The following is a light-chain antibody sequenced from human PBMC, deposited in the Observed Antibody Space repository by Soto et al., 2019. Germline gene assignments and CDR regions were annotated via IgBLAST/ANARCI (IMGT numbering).Light chain of an antibody. Sequence: QAVVTQPPSASGTPGQRVTISCSGSSSNIGSNTVNWYQQLPGTAPKLLIYSNNQRPSGVPDRFSGSKSGTSASLAISGLQSEDEADYYCAAWDDSLGWVFGGGTKLTVL. J-gene: IGLJ3*02. CDR3: AAWDDSLGWV. V-gene: IGLV1-44*01. CDR2: SNN. CDR1: SSNIGSNT.